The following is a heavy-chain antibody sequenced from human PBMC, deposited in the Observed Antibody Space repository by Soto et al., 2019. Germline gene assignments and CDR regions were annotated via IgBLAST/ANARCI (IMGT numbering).Heavy chain of an antibody. Sequence: PGGSLRISCAASGFTFDDYAMHWARQAPGKGLEWVSGISWNSYSISYADSVKGRFAISRDNAKNSLYLQMSSLRVEDTALYYCTKANNRAYNYGLGEDVFDIWGQGTMVTVSS. CDR2: ISWNSYSI. D-gene: IGHD5-18*01. V-gene: IGHV3-9*01. CDR3: TKANNRAYNYGLGEDVFDI. CDR1: GFTFDDYA. J-gene: IGHJ3*02.